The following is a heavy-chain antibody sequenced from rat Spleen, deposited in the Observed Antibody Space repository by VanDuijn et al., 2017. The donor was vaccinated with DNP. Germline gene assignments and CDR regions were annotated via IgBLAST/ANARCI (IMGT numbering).Heavy chain of an antibody. CDR1: GFSLTGYS. CDR2: IGFEGSNT. J-gene: IGHJ2*01. D-gene: IGHD5-1*01. CDR3: KVGAQY. Sequence: VQLTESGPGLVQPSETLSLTCTVSGFSLTGYSVNWVRQPSGKGLEWVASIGFEGSNTYHRDSVKGRFTISRDNAKSTLFLQMNSLRSEDTATYYCKVGAQYWGQGVMVTVSS. V-gene: IGHV5-22*01.